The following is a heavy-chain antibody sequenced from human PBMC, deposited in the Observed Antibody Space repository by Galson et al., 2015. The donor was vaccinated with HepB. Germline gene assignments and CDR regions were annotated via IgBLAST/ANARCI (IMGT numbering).Heavy chain of an antibody. D-gene: IGHD2-15*01. CDR3: ARDKGYCSGGSCYSDSASHYGMDV. J-gene: IGHJ6*02. V-gene: IGHV1-69*04. CDR2: IIPILGIA. Sequence: SVKVSCKASGGTFSSYTISWVRQAPGQGLEWMGRIIPILGIANYAQKFQGRVTITADKSTSTAYMELSSLRSEDTAVYYCARDKGYCSGGSCYSDSASHYGMDVWGQGTTVTVSS. CDR1: GGTFSSYT.